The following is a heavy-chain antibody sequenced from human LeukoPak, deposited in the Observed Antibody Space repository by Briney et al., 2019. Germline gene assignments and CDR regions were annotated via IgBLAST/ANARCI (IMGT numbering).Heavy chain of an antibody. J-gene: IGHJ4*02. CDR3: ARGRGYSYGYDY. D-gene: IGHD5-18*01. CDR2: IIPILGIA. V-gene: IGHV1-69*04. Sequence: SVKVSCKASGGTFSSYAISWVRQAPGQGLEWMGRIIPILGIANYAQKFQGRVTITADKSTSTAYMELSSLRSEDTAVYYCARGRGYSYGYDYWGQGTLVTVSS. CDR1: GGTFSSYA.